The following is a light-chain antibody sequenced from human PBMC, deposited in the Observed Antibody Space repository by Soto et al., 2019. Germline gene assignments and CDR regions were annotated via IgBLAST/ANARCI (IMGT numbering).Light chain of an antibody. CDR2: GAS. J-gene: IGKJ3*01. CDR3: QQYGSPSFT. CDR1: QSVSSSY. V-gene: IGKV3-20*01. Sequence: EIVLTQSPGTLSLSPWERATLSCRASQSVSSSYLAWYQQKPGQAPRLLIYGASSRATGIPDRFSGSGSGTDFTLTISRLEPEDFAVYYCQQYGSPSFTFGPGTKVDIK.